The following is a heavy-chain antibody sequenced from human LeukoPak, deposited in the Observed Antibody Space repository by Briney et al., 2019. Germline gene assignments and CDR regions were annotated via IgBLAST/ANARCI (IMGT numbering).Heavy chain of an antibody. J-gene: IGHJ6*02. CDR2: INHSEST. CDR1: GGSFSGYY. Sequence: SETLSLTCAVYGGSFSGYYWSWIRQPPGKGLEWIGEINHSESTNYNPSLKSRVTISVDTSKNQFSLKLSSVTAADTAVYYCARAMYWRGYRSGMDVWGQGTTVTVSS. D-gene: IGHD3-16*02. V-gene: IGHV4-34*01. CDR3: ARAMYWRGYRSGMDV.